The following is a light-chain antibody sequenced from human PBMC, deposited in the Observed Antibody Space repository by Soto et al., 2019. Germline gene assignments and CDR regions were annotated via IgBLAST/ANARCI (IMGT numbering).Light chain of an antibody. Sequence: EIVLTQSPVTLSLSPGERATLSCRASQSVGRDLAWYQHKPGQAPTLLIHDASDRATGIPARFSGSGSGTDFTLTISSLEAEDFAVYYCQQHSSWPPVLTFGGGTKVEIK. CDR2: DAS. CDR3: QQHSSWPPVLT. V-gene: IGKV3-11*01. J-gene: IGKJ4*01. CDR1: QSVGRD.